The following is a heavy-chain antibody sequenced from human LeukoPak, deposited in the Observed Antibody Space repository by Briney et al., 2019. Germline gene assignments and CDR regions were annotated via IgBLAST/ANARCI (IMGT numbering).Heavy chain of an antibody. CDR1: GGSISRGDNY. J-gene: IGHJ6*02. Sequence: PSETLSLTCTVSGGSISRGDNYWSWIRQHPGKGLECIGYIYYSGRTYYNPSLKSRVTISIDTSRSQFSLRLSSVTAADTAVYYCAKDSSGSYLYYYYYYGMDVWGQGTTVTASS. CDR3: AKDSSGSYLYYYYYYGMDV. CDR2: IYYSGRT. D-gene: IGHD3-10*01. V-gene: IGHV4-31*03.